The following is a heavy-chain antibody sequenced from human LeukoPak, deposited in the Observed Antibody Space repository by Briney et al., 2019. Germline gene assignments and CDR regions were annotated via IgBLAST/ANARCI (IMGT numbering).Heavy chain of an antibody. CDR3: ARVLRGAFDI. CDR2: ISTSSGTI. D-gene: IGHD3-10*01. J-gene: IGHJ3*02. Sequence: GGSLRLSCAASGFTFSSYSMNWVRQAPGKGLEWVSHISTSSGTIYYADSVKGRFTISRDNAKDSLYLQMNSLRDEDTAVYYCARVLRGAFDIWGQGTMVTVSS. CDR1: GFTFSSYS. V-gene: IGHV3-48*02.